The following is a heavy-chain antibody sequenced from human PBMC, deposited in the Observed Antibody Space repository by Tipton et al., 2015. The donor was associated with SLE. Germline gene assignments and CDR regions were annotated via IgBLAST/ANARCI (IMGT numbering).Heavy chain of an antibody. J-gene: IGHJ6*02. CDR1: GGSISRIGYY. CDR3: VRGPKDV. Sequence: TLSLTCTVSGGSISRIGYYWSWIRQHPGKGLEWIGYIYHTGSTYYNPSLESRLTISIDTSKNQFSLRLTSMTPADTALYYCVRGPKDVWGQGTTVTVSS. V-gene: IGHV4-31*03. CDR2: IYHTGST.